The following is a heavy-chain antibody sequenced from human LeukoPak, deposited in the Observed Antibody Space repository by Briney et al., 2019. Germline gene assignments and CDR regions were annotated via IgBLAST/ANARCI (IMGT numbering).Heavy chain of an antibody. Sequence: GGSLRLSCVASKFTFSSYWMSWVRQAPGKGLEWVANIKRDGSEEYYVDSVKGRFTIFRDNAKNSLYLQMNSLSSEDTAVYYCARDPYSNFFGAFDIWGQGAMVTVSS. D-gene: IGHD6-13*01. V-gene: IGHV3-7*04. CDR3: ARDPYSNFFGAFDI. CDR2: IKRDGSEE. CDR1: KFTFSSYW. J-gene: IGHJ3*02.